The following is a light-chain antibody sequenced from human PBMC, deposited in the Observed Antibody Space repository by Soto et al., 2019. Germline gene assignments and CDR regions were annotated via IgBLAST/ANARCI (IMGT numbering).Light chain of an antibody. J-gene: IGLJ2*01. CDR1: SSNIGSNS. Sequence: QSVLTQPPSASGTPGQTVTISCSGSSSNIGSNSVNWYQQLPGAAPSLLIYSDDQRPSGVPDRFSGSKSGTSASLAISGLQSEDEADYYCAAWDDSLNGLLVFGGGTKLTVL. CDR2: SDD. V-gene: IGLV1-44*01. CDR3: AAWDDSLNGLLV.